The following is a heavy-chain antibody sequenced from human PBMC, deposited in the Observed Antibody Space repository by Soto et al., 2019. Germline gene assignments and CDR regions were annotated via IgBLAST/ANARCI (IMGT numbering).Heavy chain of an antibody. V-gene: IGHV4-4*02. Sequence: QVHLQESGPGLVKPSGTLSLTCVVSGGSISGRNWWSWVRQATGKGLEWSGEVFHSGDTPYSPSLRSRVSISVDKSKNQFSLNLNSVTAADTAVYYCTRLIYDSRLNYFYFDLWGQGALVTVSS. D-gene: IGHD3-22*01. CDR3: TRLIYDSRLNYFYFDL. CDR1: GGSISGRNW. CDR2: VFHSGDT. J-gene: IGHJ4*02.